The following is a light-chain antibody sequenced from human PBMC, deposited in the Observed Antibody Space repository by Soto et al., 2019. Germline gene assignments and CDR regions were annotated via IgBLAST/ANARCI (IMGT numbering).Light chain of an antibody. CDR1: HDISTC. CDR3: QQLYTLPFT. V-gene: IGKV1-9*01. Sequence: DIQLTQSPSLLSASIGDRVTITCRASHDISTCLAWYQQKPGKAPKLLIYEASTLQSGVPSRFSGSGSGTEFTLTISGLLPEDFAAYHCQQLYTLPFTFGQGTRLEIK. J-gene: IGKJ5*01. CDR2: EAS.